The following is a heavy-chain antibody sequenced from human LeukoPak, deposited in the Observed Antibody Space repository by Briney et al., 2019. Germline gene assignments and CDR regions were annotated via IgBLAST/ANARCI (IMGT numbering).Heavy chain of an antibody. J-gene: IGHJ3*02. CDR1: GFTFSSYS. CDR3: ARDGRDDIVVVVADAFDI. Sequence: GGSLRLSCAASGFTFSSYSMNWVRQAPGKGLEWVSSIISSSSYIYYADPVKGRFTISRDNAKNSLYLQMNSLRAEDTAVYYCARDGRDDIVVVVADAFDIWGQGTMVTVSS. V-gene: IGHV3-21*01. CDR2: IISSSSYI. D-gene: IGHD2-15*01.